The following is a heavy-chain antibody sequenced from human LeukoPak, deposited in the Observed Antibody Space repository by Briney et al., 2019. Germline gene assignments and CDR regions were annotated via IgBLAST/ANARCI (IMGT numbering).Heavy chain of an antibody. CDR3: AKVPEGEYSYGILDY. V-gene: IGHV3-23*01. D-gene: IGHD5-18*01. Sequence: PGGSLRLSCAASGFTFSSYAMSWVRQAPGKGLERVSAISGSGGSRYYADSVKGRFTIPRDNSKNTLYLQMNSRRAEDTAVYYCAKVPEGEYSYGILDYWGQGTLVTVSS. J-gene: IGHJ4*02. CDR1: GFTFSSYA. CDR2: ISGSGGSR.